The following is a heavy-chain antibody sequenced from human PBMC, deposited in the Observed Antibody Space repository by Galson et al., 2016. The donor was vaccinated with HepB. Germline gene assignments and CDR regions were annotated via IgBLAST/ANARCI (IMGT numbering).Heavy chain of an antibody. CDR2: ISTAVAA. V-gene: IGHV3-13*04. CDR3: ARERLGWGYWYFDL. J-gene: IGHJ2*01. D-gene: IGHD7-27*01. Sequence: SLRLSCAASGFTFDNYDMHWVRQPTGKRLEWVAGISTAVAAHYADSVKGRFTISRENAKNSLYLEMNSLRAGDTAVYYCARERLGWGYWYFDLWGRGTLVTVSS. CDR1: GFTFDNYD.